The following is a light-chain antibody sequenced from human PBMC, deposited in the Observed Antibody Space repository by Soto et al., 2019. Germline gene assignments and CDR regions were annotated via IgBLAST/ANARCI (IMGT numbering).Light chain of an antibody. CDR2: GAS. V-gene: IGKV3-15*01. CDR1: QSVSSN. J-gene: IGKJ3*01. Sequence: EIVMTQSPATLSVSPGERATLSCRASQSVSSNLAWYQQKPGQAPRLLIYGASTRAAGIPARFSGSGSGTDFTLTISSLPSEDFAVYYCQQYNNWPTFGPGTKVDIK. CDR3: QQYNNWPT.